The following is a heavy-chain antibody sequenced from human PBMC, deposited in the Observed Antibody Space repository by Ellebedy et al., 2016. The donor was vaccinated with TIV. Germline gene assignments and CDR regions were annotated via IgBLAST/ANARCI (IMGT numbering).Heavy chain of an antibody. CDR1: GFTFSSYS. CDR3: ARLGGRYCSSTSCRPV. Sequence: GESLKISXAASGFTFSSYSMNWVRQAPGKGLEWVSYISSSSSTIYYADSVKGRFTISRDNAKNSLYLQMNSLRDEDTAVYYCARLGGRYCSSTSCRPVWGKGTTVTVSS. D-gene: IGHD2-2*01. CDR2: ISSSSSTI. V-gene: IGHV3-48*02. J-gene: IGHJ6*04.